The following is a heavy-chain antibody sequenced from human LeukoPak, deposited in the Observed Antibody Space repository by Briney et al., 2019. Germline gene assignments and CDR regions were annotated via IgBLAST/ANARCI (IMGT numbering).Heavy chain of an antibody. CDR2: ISPYNDNT. CDR1: GYTFTIFG. J-gene: IGHJ6*02. CDR3: ARSYSSSGYYYYGMDL. D-gene: IGHD6-6*01. Sequence: SVKVSCKASGYTFTIFGISWVRQVPGQGFEWMGWISPYNDNTNYAQKFQGRVTMTTDTSTSTVFMELRGLRSDDTAVYYCARSYSSSGYYYYGMDLWGQGTTVTVSS. V-gene: IGHV1-18*01.